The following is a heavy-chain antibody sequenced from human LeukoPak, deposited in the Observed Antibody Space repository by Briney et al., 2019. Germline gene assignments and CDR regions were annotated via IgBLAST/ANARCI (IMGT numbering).Heavy chain of an antibody. CDR1: GFRFSDYY. J-gene: IGHJ4*02. V-gene: IGHV3-11*01. CDR2: ISVSGGTT. Sequence: GRSLRLSCAAPGFRFSDYYMTWIRQAPGKGLEWVSSISVSGGTTYYADSVKGRFTISRDNAKNSLYLQMHSLRAEDTAVYYCARDRRGYSGYAYFDYWGQGTLVTVSS. D-gene: IGHD5-12*01. CDR3: ARDRRGYSGYAYFDY.